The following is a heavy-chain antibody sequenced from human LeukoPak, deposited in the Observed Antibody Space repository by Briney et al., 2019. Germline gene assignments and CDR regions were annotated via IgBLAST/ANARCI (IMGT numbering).Heavy chain of an antibody. D-gene: IGHD4-11*01. V-gene: IGHV4-61*08. CDR1: GGSISSGGYY. Sequence: SQTLSLTCTVSGGSISSGGYYWSWIRQPPGKGLEWIGYIYYSGTTNYNPSLKSRVTISVDTSKNQFSLKLSSVTAADTAVYYCARDRVRGNSNPFFDYWGQGTLVAVSS. J-gene: IGHJ4*02. CDR2: IYYSGTT. CDR3: ARDRVRGNSNPFFDY.